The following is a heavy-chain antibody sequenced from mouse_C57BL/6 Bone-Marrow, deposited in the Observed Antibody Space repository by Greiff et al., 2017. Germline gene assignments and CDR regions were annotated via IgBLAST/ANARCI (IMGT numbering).Heavy chain of an antibody. CDR1: GFTFSSYA. Sequence: EVKLVESGGGLVKPGGSLKLSCAASGFTFSSYAMSWVRQTPEKRLEWVATISDGGSYTYYPDNVKGRFTISRDNAKNNLYLQMSHLKSEDTAMYYCARASIYYYSSSPYYYAMDYWGQGTSVTVSS. V-gene: IGHV5-4*03. J-gene: IGHJ4*01. CDR2: ISDGGSYT. CDR3: ARASIYYYSSSPYYYAMDY. D-gene: IGHD1-1*01.